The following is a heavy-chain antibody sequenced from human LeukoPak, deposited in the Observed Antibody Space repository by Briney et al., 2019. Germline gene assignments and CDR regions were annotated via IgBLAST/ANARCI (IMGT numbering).Heavy chain of an antibody. CDR3: ARGDYDLLRGVFGN. Sequence: ASVKVSCKASGGTFSSYAISWVRQAPGQGLEWMGRIIPILGIANYAQKFQGRVTMTRDTSTSTVYMELSSLRSEDTAVYYCARGDYDLLRGVFGNWGQGTLVTVSS. J-gene: IGHJ4*02. V-gene: IGHV1-69*04. D-gene: IGHD3-9*01. CDR2: IIPILGIA. CDR1: GGTFSSYA.